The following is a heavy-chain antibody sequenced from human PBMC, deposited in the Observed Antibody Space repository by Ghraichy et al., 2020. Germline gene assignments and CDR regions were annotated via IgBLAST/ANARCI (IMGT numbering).Heavy chain of an antibody. CDR3: AVPAAILGMDV. CDR1: GFTFSSYW. J-gene: IGHJ6*04. D-gene: IGHD2-2*02. CDR2: INSDGSST. Sequence: GGSLTLSCAASGFTFSSYWMHWVRQAPGKGLVWVSRINSDGSSTSYADSVKGRFTISRDNAKNTLYLQMNSLRAEDTAVYYCAVPAAILGMDVWGKGTTVTVSS. V-gene: IGHV3-74*01.